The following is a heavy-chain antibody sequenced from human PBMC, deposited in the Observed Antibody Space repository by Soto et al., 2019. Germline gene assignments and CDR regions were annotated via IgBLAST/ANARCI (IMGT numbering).Heavy chain of an antibody. J-gene: IGHJ4*02. CDR1: GFTFSSYG. CDR2: ISYDGSNK. D-gene: IGHD2-2*01. V-gene: IGHV3-30*18. Sequence: GGSLRLSCAASGFTFSSYGMHWVRQAPGKGLEWVAVISYDGSNKYYADSVKGRFTISRDNSKNTLYLQMNSLRAEDTAVYYCAKPIVVVPAATPPYYWGQGTLVTVSS. CDR3: AKPIVVVPAATPPYY.